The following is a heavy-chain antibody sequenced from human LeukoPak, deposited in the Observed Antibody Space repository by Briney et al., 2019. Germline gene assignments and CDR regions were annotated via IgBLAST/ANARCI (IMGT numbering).Heavy chain of an antibody. CDR1: GFTFSSYW. D-gene: IGHD6-19*01. Sequence: GGSLRLSCAASGFTFSSYWMNWVRQAPGKGLEWVANIKQDGSEKYYVDSVKGRFTISRDNAKNSLYLQMNSLGAEDTAVYYCARGPDIPVAKYYFDFWGRGTQVTVSS. V-gene: IGHV3-7*04. CDR3: ARGPDIPVAKYYFDF. J-gene: IGHJ4*02. CDR2: IKQDGSEK.